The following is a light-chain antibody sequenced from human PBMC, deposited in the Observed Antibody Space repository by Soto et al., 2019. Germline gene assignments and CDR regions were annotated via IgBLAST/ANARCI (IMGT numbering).Light chain of an antibody. J-gene: IGKJ1*01. CDR2: AAS. V-gene: IGKV1-27*01. CDR3: LQYYNFSWT. CDR1: QGISNY. Sequence: DIQMTQSPSSLSAFVGDRVTITCRASQGISNYLAWYQQKPGKVPKLLIYAASTLQSGVPSRFSGGGSGTHFTLTISSLQPDDFASYFCLQYYNFSWTFGQGTKVDIK.